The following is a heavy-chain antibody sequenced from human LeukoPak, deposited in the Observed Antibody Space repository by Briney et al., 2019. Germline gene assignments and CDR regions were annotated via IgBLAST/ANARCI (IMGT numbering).Heavy chain of an antibody. V-gene: IGHV4-30-4*07. D-gene: IGHD6-13*01. CDR1: GGSISSSTYS. CDR3: ARTSSSSSILWY. CDR2: IYYSGTT. Sequence: SETLSLTCAVSGGSISSSTYSWSWIRQPPGKGLEWIGYIYYSGTTYYNPSLKSRVTISVDTSKNQFSLKLSSVTAADTAVYYCARTSSSSSILWYWGQGTLVTVSS. J-gene: IGHJ4*02.